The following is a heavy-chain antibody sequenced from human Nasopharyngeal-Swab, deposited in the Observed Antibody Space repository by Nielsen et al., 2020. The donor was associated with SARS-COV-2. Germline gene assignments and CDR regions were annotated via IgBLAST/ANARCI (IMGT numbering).Heavy chain of an antibody. Sequence: AETLSLTCAVYGGSFSGYYWSWIRQPPGKGLEWIGEINHSGSTNYNASLKSRVTISVETSKNQFSLKLSSVTAADTAVYYCARGGSSSWYYYYYGMDVWGQGTTVTVSS. V-gene: IGHV4-34*01. CDR1: GGSFSGYY. J-gene: IGHJ6*02. D-gene: IGHD6-13*01. CDR2: INHSGST. CDR3: ARGGSSSWYYYYYGMDV.